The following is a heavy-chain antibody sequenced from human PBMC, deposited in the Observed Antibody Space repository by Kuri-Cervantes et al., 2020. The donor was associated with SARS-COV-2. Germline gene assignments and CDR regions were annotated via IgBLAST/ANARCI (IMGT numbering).Heavy chain of an antibody. J-gene: IGHJ4*02. CDR3: TPTYYYAES. CDR2: IKSKTDGGTT. CDR1: GFTFSNAW. Sequence: GESLKISCAASGFTFSNAWMNWVRQAPGKGLEWVGRIKSKTDGGTTDYAAPVKGRFTVSRDDSKNTLYLQMNSLKTDDTAVYYCTPTYYYAESWGQGTLVTVSS. D-gene: IGHD3-16*01. V-gene: IGHV3-15*07.